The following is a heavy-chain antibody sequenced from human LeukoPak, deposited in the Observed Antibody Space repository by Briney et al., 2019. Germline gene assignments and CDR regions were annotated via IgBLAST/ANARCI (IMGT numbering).Heavy chain of an antibody. CDR1: GGSISSISYS. V-gene: IGHV4-61*01. D-gene: IGHD6-13*01. CDR2: IYYSGST. CDR3: ARAGGSSSWYAEYFDY. J-gene: IGHJ4*02. Sequence: SESLSLTCTVSGGSISSISYSWSWIRQPPGKGLEWIGYIYYSGSTNYNPSLKSRVTISVDTSKNQFSLKLSSVTAADTAVYYCARAGGSSSWYAEYFDYWGQGTLVTVSS.